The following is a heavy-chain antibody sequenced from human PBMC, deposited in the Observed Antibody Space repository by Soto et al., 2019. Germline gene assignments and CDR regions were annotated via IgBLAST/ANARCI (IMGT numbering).Heavy chain of an antibody. J-gene: IGHJ6*02. V-gene: IGHV4-39*01. CDR2: IYYSGST. D-gene: IGHD6-19*01. CDR1: GGSISSSSYY. Sequence: QLQLQESGPGLVKPSETLSLTCTVSGGSISSSSYYWGWIRQPPGKGLEWIGSIYYSGSTYYNPSLKSRVTLSVDTSKNQFSLKLSSVTAADTAVYYCASIAVAGTTLYYYYYGMDVWGQGTTVTVSS. CDR3: ASIAVAGTTLYYYYYGMDV.